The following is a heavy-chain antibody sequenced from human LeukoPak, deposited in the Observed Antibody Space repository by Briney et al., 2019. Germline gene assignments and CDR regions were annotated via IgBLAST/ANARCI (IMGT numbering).Heavy chain of an antibody. CDR1: GGSISSGDYY. J-gene: IGHJ6*02. CDR3: ARTAGYSSSWYLGPYYYYGMDV. V-gene: IGHV4-61*08. CDR2: IYYSGST. Sequence: SETLSLTCTVSGGSISSGDYYWSWIRQPPGKGLEWIGYIYYSGSTNYNPSLKSRVTISVDTSKNQFSLKLSSVTAADTAVYYCARTAGYSSSWYLGPYYYYGMDVWGQGTTVTVSS. D-gene: IGHD6-13*01.